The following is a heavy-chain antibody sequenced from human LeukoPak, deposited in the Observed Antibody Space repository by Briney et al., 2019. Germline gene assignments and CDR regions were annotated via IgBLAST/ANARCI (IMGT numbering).Heavy chain of an antibody. V-gene: IGHV3-48*03. CDR2: ISSSGSTI. CDR3: ARADIRGYDFDY. Sequence: GGSLRLSCAASGSTFSSYEMNWVRQAPGKGLEWVSYISSSGSTIYYADSVKGRFTISRDNAKNSLYLQMNSLRAEDTAVYYCARADIRGYDFDYWGQGTLVTVSS. CDR1: GSTFSSYE. D-gene: IGHD6-25*01. J-gene: IGHJ4*02.